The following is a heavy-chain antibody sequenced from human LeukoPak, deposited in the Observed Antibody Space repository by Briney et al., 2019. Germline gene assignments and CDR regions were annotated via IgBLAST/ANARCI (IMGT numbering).Heavy chain of an antibody. CDR2: ISGSGGST. Sequence: GGSLRLSCAASGFTFSSTSMSWVRQAPGKGLEWVSAISGSGGSTYYADSVKGRFTISRDNSKNTLYLQMNSLRAEDTAVYYCAKEMGYCSSTSCYGANYYYYGMDVWGQGTTVTVSS. CDR1: GFTFSSTS. CDR3: AKEMGYCSSTSCYGANYYYYGMDV. J-gene: IGHJ6*02. D-gene: IGHD2-2*01. V-gene: IGHV3-23*01.